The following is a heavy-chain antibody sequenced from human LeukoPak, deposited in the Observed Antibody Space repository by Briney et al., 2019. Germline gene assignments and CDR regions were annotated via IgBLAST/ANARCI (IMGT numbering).Heavy chain of an antibody. CDR2: ISSSSSYI. Sequence: GGSLRLSCAASGFTFSSYSMNWVRQAPGKGLEWVSSISSSSSYIYYPDSVKGRFTISRDNAKNSLYLQMNSLRAEDTAVYYCARDQSDYSTFRADWDYWGQGTLVTVSS. V-gene: IGHV3-21*01. CDR3: ARDQSDYSTFRADWDY. D-gene: IGHD4-11*01. CDR1: GFTFSSYS. J-gene: IGHJ4*02.